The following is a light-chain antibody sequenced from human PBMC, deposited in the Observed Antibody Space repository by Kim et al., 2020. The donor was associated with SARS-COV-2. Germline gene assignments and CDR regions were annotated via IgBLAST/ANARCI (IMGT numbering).Light chain of an antibody. CDR3: GSYTSSNTYV. CDR1: SSDVGGYNY. J-gene: IGLJ1*01. CDR2: DVT. V-gene: IGLV2-14*03. Sequence: GQSITISCAGPSSDVGGYNYVSWYQQHPGKAPKLMIYDVTKRPSGISNRFSGSKSGNTASLTISGLQAEDEADYYCGSYTSSNTYVYGTGTKVTVL.